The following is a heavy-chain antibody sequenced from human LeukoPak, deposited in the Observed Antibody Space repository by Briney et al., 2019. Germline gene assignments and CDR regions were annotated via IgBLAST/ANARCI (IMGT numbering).Heavy chain of an antibody. CDR1: GFSLSNYG. J-gene: IGHJ5*02. D-gene: IGHD2-15*01. CDR3: AKSPQYVGKWYNWFDH. CDR2: ISSDGSNK. Sequence: GGSLRLSCGASGFSLSNYGMHWVRQAPGKGLEWVAVISSDGSNKYYADSVKGRFTISRDSSKNTLFLQMNSLRPEDTAVYYCAKSPQYVGKWYNWFDHWGQGTLVTVSS. V-gene: IGHV3-30*18.